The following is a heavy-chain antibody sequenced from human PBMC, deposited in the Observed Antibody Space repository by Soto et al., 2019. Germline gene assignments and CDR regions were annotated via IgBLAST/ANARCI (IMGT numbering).Heavy chain of an antibody. CDR3: ARTIAAAARGYFDY. CDR2: ISAYNGNT. J-gene: IGHJ4*02. V-gene: IGHV1-18*04. Sequence: ASVKVSCKASGYTFTSYGISWVRQAPGQGLEWMGWISAYNGNTNYAQKLQGRVTMTTDTSTSTAYMELRSLRFDDTAVYYCARTIAAAARGYFDYWGQGTLVTVSS. D-gene: IGHD6-13*01. CDR1: GYTFTSYG.